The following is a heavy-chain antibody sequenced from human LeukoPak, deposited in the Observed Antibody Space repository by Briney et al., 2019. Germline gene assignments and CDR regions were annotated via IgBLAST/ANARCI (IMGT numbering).Heavy chain of an antibody. CDR1: GGSISSYY. Sequence: SETLSLTCTVSGGSISSYYWSWIRQPAGKGLEWIGRIYTSGSTNYNPSLKSRVTMSVDTSKNQFSLKLSSVTAADTAVYYCARNTVYCSSTSCYVSGYYYYMDVWGKGTTVTISS. CDR2: IYTSGST. CDR3: ARNTVYCSSTSCYVSGYYYYMDV. V-gene: IGHV4-4*07. J-gene: IGHJ6*03. D-gene: IGHD2-2*01.